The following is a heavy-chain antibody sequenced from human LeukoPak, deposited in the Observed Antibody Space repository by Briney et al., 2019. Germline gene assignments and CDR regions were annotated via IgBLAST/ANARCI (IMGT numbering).Heavy chain of an antibody. V-gene: IGHV1-2*02. J-gene: IGHJ4*02. CDR1: GYTFTGYY. CDR2: INPNSGGT. Sequence: ASVKVSCKASGYTFTGYYMHWVRQAPGQGLEWMGWINPNSGGTNYAQKFQGRVTMTRDTSISTAYMELSRLRSDDTAVYYCALIPGCSSGWIRNYFDYWGQGTLVTVSS. D-gene: IGHD6-19*01. CDR3: ALIPGCSSGWIRNYFDY.